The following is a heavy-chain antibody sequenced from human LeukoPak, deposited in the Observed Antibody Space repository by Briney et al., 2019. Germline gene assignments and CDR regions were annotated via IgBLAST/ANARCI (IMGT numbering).Heavy chain of an antibody. J-gene: IGHJ6*02. CDR2: IIPILGIA. Sequence: SVKVSCKASGGTFSSYAISWVRQAPGQGLEWMGRIIPILGIANYARKFQGSVTITADKSTSTAYMELSSLRSEDTAVYYCARDESDYGDYGMDVWGQGTTVTVSS. D-gene: IGHD4-17*01. V-gene: IGHV1-69*04. CDR3: ARDESDYGDYGMDV. CDR1: GGTFSSYA.